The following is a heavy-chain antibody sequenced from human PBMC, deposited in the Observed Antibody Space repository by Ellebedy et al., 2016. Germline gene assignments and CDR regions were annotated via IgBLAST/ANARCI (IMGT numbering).Heavy chain of an antibody. J-gene: IGHJ6*02. CDR2: IHPGDSDT. CDR1: EYSFTSFY. Sequence: GESLKISXQGSEYSFTSFYIGWVRQIPGKGLEWMGIIHPGDSDTRYNPSFQGQVTISADKSISTAYLQWSSLKASDTAMYYCARHLKLDYYYGMDVWGQGTTVTVSS. V-gene: IGHV5-51*01. CDR3: ARHLKLDYYYGMDV.